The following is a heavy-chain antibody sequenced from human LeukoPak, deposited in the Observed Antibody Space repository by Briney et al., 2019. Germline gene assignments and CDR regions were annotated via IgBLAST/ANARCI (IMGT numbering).Heavy chain of an antibody. J-gene: IGHJ5*02. V-gene: IGHV2-5*02. Sequence: SGPTLVKPTQTLTLTCTFSGFSLSTSGVGVGWIRQPPGKALEWLALIYWDDDERYSPSLKSRLTITKDTSKNQVVLTMTNMDPVDTATYYCAHRRALLWFGDPMWFDPWGQGTLVTVSS. CDR2: IYWDDDE. CDR3: AHRRALLWFGDPMWFDP. D-gene: IGHD3-10*01. CDR1: GFSLSTSGVG.